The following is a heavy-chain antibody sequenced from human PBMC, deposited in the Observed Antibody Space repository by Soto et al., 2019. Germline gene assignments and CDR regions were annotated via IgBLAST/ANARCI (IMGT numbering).Heavy chain of an antibody. CDR2: ISSSGSTI. CDR3: ARDQTGTTSPFDYFDY. Sequence: EVQLVESGGGLVQPGGSLRLSCAASGFTFSSYEMNWVRQAPGKGLEWGSYISSSGSTIYYADYVKGRFTISRDNAKNSLYLQMNSLRAEDTAVYYCARDQTGTTSPFDYFDYWGQGTLVTVSS. J-gene: IGHJ4*02. V-gene: IGHV3-48*03. D-gene: IGHD1-1*01. CDR1: GFTFSSYE.